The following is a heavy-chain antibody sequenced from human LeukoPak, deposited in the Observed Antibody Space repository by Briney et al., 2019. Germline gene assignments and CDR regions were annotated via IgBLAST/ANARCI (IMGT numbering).Heavy chain of an antibody. V-gene: IGHV3-23*01. CDR2: IVGSGSST. J-gene: IGHJ4*02. CDR3: AKARPVEWELSYIYQDFYY. CDR1: GFSFSSYA. D-gene: IGHD3-3*01. Sequence: PGGSLRLSCAASGFSFSSYAMSWVRQAPGKGLEWVSAIVGSGSSTYYADSVKGRFTISRDNSKNTLYLQMNSLRAEDTAVYYCAKARPVEWELSYIYQDFYYWGQGTLVTVSS.